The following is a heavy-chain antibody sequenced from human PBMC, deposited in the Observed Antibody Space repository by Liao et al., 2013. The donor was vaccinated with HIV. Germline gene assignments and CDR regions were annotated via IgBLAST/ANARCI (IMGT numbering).Heavy chain of an antibody. CDR2: IYTSGST. D-gene: IGHD3-9*01. J-gene: IGHJ3*02. CDR3: AREDDTLTGYYRDAFDI. V-gene: IGHV4-59*10. CDR1: GGSFSGYY. Sequence: QVQLQQWGAGLLKPSETLSLTCGVYGGSFSGYYWTWIRQPAGKGLEWIGRIYTSGSTSYNPSLKSRVTISVDTSKNQFSLKLSSVTAADTAVYYCAREDDTLTGYYRDAFDIWGQGTMVTVSS.